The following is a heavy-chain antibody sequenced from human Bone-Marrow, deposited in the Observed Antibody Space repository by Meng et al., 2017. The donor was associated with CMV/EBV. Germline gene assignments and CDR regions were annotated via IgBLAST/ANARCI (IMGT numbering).Heavy chain of an antibody. CDR1: GFTFSSYW. CDR2: IKQDGSEK. D-gene: IGHD2-15*01. CDR3: ASRPTRYCSGGSCYVH. V-gene: IGHV3-7*01. J-gene: IGHJ4*01. Sequence: GGTLRHTSAAAGFTFSSYWMSWVRQAPGKGLEWVANIKQDGSEKYYVDSVKGRFTISRDNAKNSLYLQMNSLRAEDTAVYYCASRPTRYCSGGSCYVHWGQGTLVTVSS.